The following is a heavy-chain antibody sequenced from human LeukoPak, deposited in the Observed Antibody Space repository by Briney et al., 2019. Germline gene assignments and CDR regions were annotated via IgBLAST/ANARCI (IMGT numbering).Heavy chain of an antibody. CDR1: GFTFGDYA. CDR3: AKDAVAGTWLHY. V-gene: IGHV3-43*02. Sequence: GGSLRLSCAASGFTFGDYAMHWGRQAPGKGLEGVSLIRGDGRTTSYSGSVKGRFTISRANSKTSLYLQMSSLRGEDTAMYYCAKDAVAGTWLHYWGQGTLVTVSS. J-gene: IGHJ4*02. D-gene: IGHD6-19*01. CDR2: IRGDGRTT.